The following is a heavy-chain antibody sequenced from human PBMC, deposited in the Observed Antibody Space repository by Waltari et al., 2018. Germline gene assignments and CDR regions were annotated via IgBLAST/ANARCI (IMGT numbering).Heavy chain of an antibody. CDR3: AKERGGYYTHYFDY. Sequence: VQLLESGGGLVQPGGSLSISCASSGFTFSSYPMIWVRKAPGKGLEWVSVIYSGDRTYYAESVKGRFTISRDNSKNTLYLQMNSLRAEDTAVYYCAKERGGYYTHYFDYWGQGTLVTVSS. J-gene: IGHJ4*02. CDR2: IYSGDRT. CDR1: GFTFSSYP. D-gene: IGHD3-3*01. V-gene: IGHV3-23*03.